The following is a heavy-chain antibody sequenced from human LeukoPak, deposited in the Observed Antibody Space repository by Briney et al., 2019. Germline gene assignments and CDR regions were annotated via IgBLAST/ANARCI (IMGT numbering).Heavy chain of an antibody. CDR1: GFTFSSYA. V-gene: IGHV3-30*04. D-gene: IGHD5/OR15-5a*01. CDR3: AKAPGMSRYYYMDV. J-gene: IGHJ6*03. CDR2: ISYDGSNK. Sequence: PGGSLRLSCAASGFTFSSYAMHWVRQAPGKGLEWVAVISYDGSNKYYADSVKGRFTISRDNSKNTLYLQMNSLRAEDTVVYYCAKAPGMSRYYYMDVWGKGTTVTVSS.